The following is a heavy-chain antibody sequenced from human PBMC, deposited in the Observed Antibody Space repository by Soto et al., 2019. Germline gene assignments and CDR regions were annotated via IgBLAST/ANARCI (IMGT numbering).Heavy chain of an antibody. CDR2: INSDGSST. Sequence: PGGSLRLSCAAPGFTFSSYWMHWVRQAPGKGLVWVSRINSDGSSTSYADSVKGRFTISRDNAKNTLYLQMNSLRAEDTAVYYCARVKDTTVLRYFDWLLLSMDVWGKGTTVTGSS. D-gene: IGHD3-9*01. CDR1: GFTFSSYW. V-gene: IGHV3-74*01. J-gene: IGHJ6*03. CDR3: ARVKDTTVLRYFDWLLLSMDV.